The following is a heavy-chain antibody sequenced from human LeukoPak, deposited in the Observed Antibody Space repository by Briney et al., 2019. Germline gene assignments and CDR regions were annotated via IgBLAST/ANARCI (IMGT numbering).Heavy chain of an antibody. Sequence: ASVKVSCKASRYTFTNYDLNWVRQAPGQGLEWMGWMNPTSGNTGYAQKFQGRVIMTRDTSISTAYMELTSLRYEDTAVYYCARDYGGNSGWFDPWGQGTLVTVSS. J-gene: IGHJ5*02. CDR3: ARDYGGNSGWFDP. V-gene: IGHV1-8*01. CDR2: MNPTSGNT. D-gene: IGHD4-23*01. CDR1: RYTFTNYD.